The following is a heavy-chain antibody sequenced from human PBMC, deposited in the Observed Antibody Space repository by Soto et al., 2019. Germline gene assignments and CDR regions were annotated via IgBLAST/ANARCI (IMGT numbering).Heavy chain of an antibody. Sequence: GGSLRLSCAASGFTFSSYAMSWVRQAPGKGLEWVSAISGSGGSTYYADSVKGRFTISRDNSKNTLYLQMNSLRAEDTAVYYCAKDRMIVVVITTVGAFDIWGQGTMVTV. CDR1: GFTFSSYA. CDR3: AKDRMIVVVITTVGAFDI. CDR2: ISGSGGST. J-gene: IGHJ3*02. D-gene: IGHD3-22*01. V-gene: IGHV3-23*01.